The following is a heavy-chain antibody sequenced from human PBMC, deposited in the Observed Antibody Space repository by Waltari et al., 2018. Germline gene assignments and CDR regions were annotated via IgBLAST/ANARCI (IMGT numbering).Heavy chain of an antibody. J-gene: IGHJ6*03. CDR3: ANRDLNKSYYYMDV. Sequence: QVQLQQWGAGLLKPSETLSLPCGVYGWSFRCNYWSWIRQSPGKGLEWIGEINHSGNTKYNPSLKSRVTMSVDTFKNYFSLNLTSVTAADTAVYYCANRDLNKSYYYMDVWGKGTTVIVSS. CDR2: INHSGNT. V-gene: IGHV4-34*01. CDR1: GWSFRCNY.